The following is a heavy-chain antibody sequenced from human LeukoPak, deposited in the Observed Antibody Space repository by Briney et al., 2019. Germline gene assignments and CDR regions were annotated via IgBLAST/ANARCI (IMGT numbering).Heavy chain of an antibody. CDR1: GFTFSDYY. Sequence: PGGSLRLSCAASGFTFSDYYMSWIRQAPGKGLEWVSYISSSGSTIYYADSVKGRFTISRDNAKNSLCLQMSSLRAEDTAVYYCARDRFDFWSGKYYYYGMDVWGQGTTVTVSS. J-gene: IGHJ6*02. CDR2: ISSSGSTI. CDR3: ARDRFDFWSGKYYYYGMDV. V-gene: IGHV3-11*01. D-gene: IGHD3-3*01.